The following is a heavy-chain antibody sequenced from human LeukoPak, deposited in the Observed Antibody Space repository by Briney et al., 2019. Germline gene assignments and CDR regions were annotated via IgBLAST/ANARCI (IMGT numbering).Heavy chain of an antibody. J-gene: IGHJ4*02. CDR1: VGTFSSYG. V-gene: IGHV1-69*05. CDR2: IIPIFHTP. D-gene: IGHD5-12*01. CDR3: ARDRPGGEIVAPFDY. Sequence: ASVKVSCKASVGTFSSYGISWVRQAPGQGLEWMGGIIPIFHTPHYAQKFQGKVTITTDESANTAFMELSSLRSEDTAVYYCARDRPGGEIVAPFDYWGQGTLVTVSS.